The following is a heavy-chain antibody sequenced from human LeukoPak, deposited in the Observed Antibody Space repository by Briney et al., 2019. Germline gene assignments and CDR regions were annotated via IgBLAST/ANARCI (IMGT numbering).Heavy chain of an antibody. CDR2: IWYDGSNK. J-gene: IGHJ6*02. CDR1: GFSLSTNG. D-gene: IGHD1-1*01. V-gene: IGHV3-33*01. CDR3: ATYINWVAGDV. Sequence: PGGSLRLSCAASGFSLSTNGMHWVRQAPGKGLEWVAVIWYDGSNKNYADSVKGRFTISRDTSNNTLFLQMNSLRAEDTAVYYCATYINWVAGDVWGQGTTVTVSS.